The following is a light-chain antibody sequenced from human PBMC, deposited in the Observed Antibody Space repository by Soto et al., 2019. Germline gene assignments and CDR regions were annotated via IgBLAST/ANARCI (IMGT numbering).Light chain of an antibody. J-gene: IGKJ1*01. V-gene: IGKV1-39*01. CDR1: QTISNY. CDR3: QQSWRSPLT. Sequence: DIQMTQSPSSLAAYIGARVTITCRASQTISNYLNWYQQEPGKAPKLLIFGASNLRSGVPSRFSGSGSETDFTLTISSLQPEDFATYYCQQSWRSPLTFGLGTKVEIK. CDR2: GAS.